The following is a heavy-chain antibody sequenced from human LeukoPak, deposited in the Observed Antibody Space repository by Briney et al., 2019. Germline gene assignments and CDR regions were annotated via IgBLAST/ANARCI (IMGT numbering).Heavy chain of an antibody. CDR3: ASLYDIVGTTVDY. J-gene: IGHJ4*02. CDR2: IDPNTGGT. CDR1: GYTFTNYY. Sequence: ASVKVSCKTSGYTFTNYYIHWVRQAPGQGLEWMGRIDPNTGGTKSAKNFQGRVTMTRDTSTSTAYMALSGLRSDDTAVYYCASLYDIVGTTVDYWGQGTLVTVSS. D-gene: IGHD1-26*01. V-gene: IGHV1-2*06.